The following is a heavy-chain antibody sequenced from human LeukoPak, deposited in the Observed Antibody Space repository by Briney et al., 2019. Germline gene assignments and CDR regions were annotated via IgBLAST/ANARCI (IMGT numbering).Heavy chain of an antibody. D-gene: IGHD7-27*01. V-gene: IGHV4-59*01. CDR2: IYYGGST. J-gene: IGHJ4*02. Sequence: PSETLSLTCTVSGGSISSYYWSWIRQPPGKGLEWIGYIYYGGSTNYNPSLKSRVTISVDTSKNQFSLKLSSVTAADTAVYYCARDSGELGIEYWGQGTLVTVSS. CDR1: GGSISSYY. CDR3: ARDSGELGIEY.